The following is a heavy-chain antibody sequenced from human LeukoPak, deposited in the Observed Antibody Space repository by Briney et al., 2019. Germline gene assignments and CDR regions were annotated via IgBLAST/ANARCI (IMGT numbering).Heavy chain of an antibody. CDR2: IDPSDSYT. D-gene: IGHD5-18*01. J-gene: IGHJ6*02. CDR3: ARGAAMVSPGYYYYGMDV. CDR1: GYRFTSYW. V-gene: IGHV5-10-1*01. Sequence: GESLKISCKGSGYRFTSYWISWVRQMPGKGLEWMGRIDPSDSYTNYSPSFQGHVTISADKSISTAYLQWSSLKASDTAMYYCARGAAMVSPGYYYYGMDVWGQGTTVTVSS.